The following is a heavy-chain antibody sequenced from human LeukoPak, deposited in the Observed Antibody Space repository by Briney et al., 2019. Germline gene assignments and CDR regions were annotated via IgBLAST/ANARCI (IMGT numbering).Heavy chain of an antibody. CDR1: GFTFSSYA. J-gene: IGHJ4*02. V-gene: IGHV3-23*01. CDR2: ISGSGGST. CDR3: AKSRSEYYDSSGPLDY. D-gene: IGHD3-22*01. Sequence: GGSLRLSCAASGFTFSSYAMSWVRQAPGKGLEWVSAISGSGGSTYYADSVKGRFTISRDNSKNTLYLQMNSLRAEDTAVYYCAKSRSEYYDSSGPLDYWGQGTLVTASS.